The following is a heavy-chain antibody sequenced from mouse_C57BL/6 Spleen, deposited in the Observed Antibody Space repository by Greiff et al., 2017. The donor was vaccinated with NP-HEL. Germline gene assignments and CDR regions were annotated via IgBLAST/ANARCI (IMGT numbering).Heavy chain of an antibody. D-gene: IGHD2-4*01. Sequence: QVQLQQPGTELVKPGASVKLSCKASGYTFTSYWMHWVKQRPGQGLEWIGNINPSNGGTNYNEKFKSKATLTVDKSSSTAYMQLSSLTSEDSAVYYGAREGIYYDYAFDYWGQGTTLTVSS. V-gene: IGHV1-53*01. J-gene: IGHJ2*01. CDR2: INPSNGGT. CDR1: GYTFTSYW. CDR3: AREGIYYDYAFDY.